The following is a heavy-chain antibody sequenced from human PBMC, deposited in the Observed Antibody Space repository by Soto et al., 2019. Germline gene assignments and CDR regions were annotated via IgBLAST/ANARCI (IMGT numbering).Heavy chain of an antibody. D-gene: IGHD3-22*01. Sequence: QVQLVESGGGVVQPGRSLRLSCAASGFTFSSYAMHWVRQAPGKGLEWVAVISYDGSNKYYADSVKGRFTISRDNSKNTLYLQMNSLRAEDTAVYYCAREYHYDSSGYYYHSSYYYYGMDVWGQGTTVTVSS. J-gene: IGHJ6*02. CDR2: ISYDGSNK. CDR3: AREYHYDSSGYYYHSSYYYYGMDV. V-gene: IGHV3-30-3*01. CDR1: GFTFSSYA.